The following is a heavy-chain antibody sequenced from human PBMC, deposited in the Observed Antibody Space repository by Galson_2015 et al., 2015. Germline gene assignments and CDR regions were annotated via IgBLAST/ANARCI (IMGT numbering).Heavy chain of an antibody. Sequence: SVKVSCKASGYAFRSHAMHWLRQAPGQGLEWMGWMNDYRDSKYSQKFQGRLSIARDTSASTVYMELNSLRSQDTAVYYCARDFEYSFDVWGQGTMVTVSS. J-gene: IGHJ3*01. V-gene: IGHV1-3*01. CDR2: MNDYRDS. D-gene: IGHD2/OR15-2a*01. CDR1: GYAFRSHA. CDR3: ARDFEYSFDV.